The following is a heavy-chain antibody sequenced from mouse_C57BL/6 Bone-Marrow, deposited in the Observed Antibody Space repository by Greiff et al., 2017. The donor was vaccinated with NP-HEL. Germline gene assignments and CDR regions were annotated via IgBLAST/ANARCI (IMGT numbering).Heavy chain of an antibody. CDR3: AGGYGSSCWFDY. J-gene: IGHJ3*01. CDR1: GYTFTDYN. Sequence: EVQLQQSGPELVKPGASVKLSCKASGYTFTDYNMHWVKQSPGQGLEWIGSIYPNTGGTSYNQKFKGKATLPANKSSSPAYMELRSLPSEDSAVYCCAGGYGSSCWFDYWGQGTPVTVSA. CDR2: IYPNTGGT. D-gene: IGHD1-1*01. V-gene: IGHV1-22*01.